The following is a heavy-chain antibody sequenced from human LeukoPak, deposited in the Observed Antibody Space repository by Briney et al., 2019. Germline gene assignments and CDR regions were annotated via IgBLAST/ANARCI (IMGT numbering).Heavy chain of an antibody. CDR2: ISAYNGNT. J-gene: IGHJ4*02. CDR3: ARDWEDIAVVPAAPKCDY. CDR1: GYTFTSYG. V-gene: IGHV1-18*04. Sequence: ASVKVSCKASGYTFTSYGISWVRQAPGQGLEWMGWISAYNGNTNYAQKLQGRVTMTTDTSTSTAYMELRSLRSDDTAVYYCARDWEDIAVVPAAPKCDYWGQGTLVTVSS. D-gene: IGHD2-2*01.